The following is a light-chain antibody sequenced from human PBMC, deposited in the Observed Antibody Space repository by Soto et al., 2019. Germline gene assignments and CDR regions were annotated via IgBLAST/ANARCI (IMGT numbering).Light chain of an antibody. CDR1: QSFTSN. CDR2: GAS. J-gene: IGKJ5*01. Sequence: EIVMTQFPATLSVSPGERVTLSCRASQSFTSNLAWYQQKPGQAPRLLIYGASTRATDIPDRFSGSGSGTEFTLTISSLQSEDLAVYYCQQYNNWPRTFXQGTRMEIK. CDR3: QQYNNWPRT. V-gene: IGKV3-15*01.